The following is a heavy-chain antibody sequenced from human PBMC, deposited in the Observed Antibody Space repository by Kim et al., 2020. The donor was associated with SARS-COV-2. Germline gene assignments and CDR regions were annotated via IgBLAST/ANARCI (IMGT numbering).Heavy chain of an antibody. Sequence: SVKVSCKASGGTFSSYAISWVRQAPGQGLEWMGGIIPIFGTANYAQKFQGRVTITADESTSTAYMELSSLRSEDTAVYYCARGGGLYSGSYFFVYWGQGTLVTVSS. V-gene: IGHV1-69*13. D-gene: IGHD1-26*01. CDR2: IIPIFGTA. CDR3: ARGGGLYSGSYFFVY. J-gene: IGHJ4*02. CDR1: GGTFSSYA.